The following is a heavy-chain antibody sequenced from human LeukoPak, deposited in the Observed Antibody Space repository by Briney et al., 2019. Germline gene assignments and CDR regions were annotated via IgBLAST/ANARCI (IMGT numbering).Heavy chain of an antibody. CDR2: INLSGST. CDR3: ARGLDVVVPAAIGSWFDP. V-gene: IGHV4-34*01. J-gene: IGHJ5*02. Sequence: PSETLSLTCAVYGGSFSGYYWSWIRQPPGKGLEWIGEINLSGSTNYNPSLKSRVTISVDTSKNQFSLKLSSVTAADTAVYYCARGLDVVVPAAIGSWFDPWGQGTLVTVSS. CDR1: GGSFSGYY. D-gene: IGHD2-2*01.